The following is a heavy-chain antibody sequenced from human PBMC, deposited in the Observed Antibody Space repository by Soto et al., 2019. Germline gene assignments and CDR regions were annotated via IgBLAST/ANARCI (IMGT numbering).Heavy chain of an antibody. Sequence: SETLSLTCHVSGGSVSSGSYYWTWVRQPPGKGLGWIGNIYNSGTTNYNPSLQNRVTISIDTSKNQYSLKLTSVTAADAALYYCARDIRGVSRALDYWGQGTQVTVSS. CDR1: GGSVSSGSYY. D-gene: IGHD3-10*01. CDR3: ARDIRGVSRALDY. J-gene: IGHJ4*02. CDR2: IYNSGTT. V-gene: IGHV4-61*01.